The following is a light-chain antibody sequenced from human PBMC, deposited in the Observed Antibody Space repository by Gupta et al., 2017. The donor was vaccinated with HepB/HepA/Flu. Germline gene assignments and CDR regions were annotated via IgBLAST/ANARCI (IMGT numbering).Light chain of an antibody. CDR2: EVS. V-gene: IGLV2-23*02. J-gene: IGLJ3*02. Sequence: QSALTQPVSVSGSRRHANTLSCSGSSSDVGIYNFVSWYQQQPGKAPKVIIYEVSQRPSGVSNRFSASKSGNPASLTISGLQAEDEADYYCCSYAGITTWVFGGGTKLTVL. CDR1: SSDVGIYNF. CDR3: CSYAGITTWV.